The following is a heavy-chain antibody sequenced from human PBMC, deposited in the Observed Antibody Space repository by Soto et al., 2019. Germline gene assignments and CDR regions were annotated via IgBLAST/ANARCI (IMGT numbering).Heavy chain of an antibody. J-gene: IGHJ5*02. CDR1: GFTFSSCW. CDR2: IKQDGSVR. D-gene: IGHD6-19*01. V-gene: IGHV3-7*03. CDR3: ARGFSSTPNWFDP. Sequence: PGRSMRLSCVASGFTFSSCWMSWVCKAPGKGLEWVANIKQDGSVRYYVDSVKGRFTISRDNAMNSLYMQMNSLRAEDTAMYYCARGFSSTPNWFDPWGQGTLVTVSS.